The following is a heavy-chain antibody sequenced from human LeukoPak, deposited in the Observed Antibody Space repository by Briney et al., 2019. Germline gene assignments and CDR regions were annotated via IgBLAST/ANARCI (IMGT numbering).Heavy chain of an antibody. V-gene: IGHV3-30*02. CDR2: IRYDGSNK. D-gene: IGHD2-15*01. Sequence: GGSLRLSCAASGFTFSSYGMHWVRQAPGKGLEWVAFIRYDGSNKYYADSVKGRFTISRDNSKNTLYLQMNSLRAEDTAVYYCAREIFAVRTPYNWFDPWGQGTLVTVSS. CDR3: AREIFAVRTPYNWFDP. J-gene: IGHJ5*02. CDR1: GFTFSSYG.